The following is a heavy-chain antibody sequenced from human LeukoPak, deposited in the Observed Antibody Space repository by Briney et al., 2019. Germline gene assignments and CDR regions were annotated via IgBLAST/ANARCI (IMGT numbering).Heavy chain of an antibody. D-gene: IGHD3-16*01. J-gene: IGHJ3*02. V-gene: IGHV4-39*01. CDR1: GGSITRSTDY. CDR3: ARHDRGGLDAFDI. Sequence: ETLSLPCTVSGGSITRSTDYWGWIRQPPGKGLEWIGSINYSGITYYNPSLKSQVTKSVDTSKNQFSLNLNSVTAADTAVYYCARHDRGGLDAFDIWGQGTMVTVFS. CDR2: INYSGIT.